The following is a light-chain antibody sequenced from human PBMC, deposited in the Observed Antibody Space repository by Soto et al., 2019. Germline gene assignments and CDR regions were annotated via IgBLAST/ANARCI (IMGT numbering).Light chain of an antibody. CDR3: QQYNAWPT. CDR2: GAS. J-gene: IGKJ5*01. Sequence: ETVMTQSPATLSVSPGERATLSCRASQSVRSNLAWYQHKPGQAPRLLIYGASTRATGIAARFSGSGSETEFTLTISTLQSEDFAVYYCQQYNAWPTFGQGTRLEIK. V-gene: IGKV3-15*01. CDR1: QSVRSN.